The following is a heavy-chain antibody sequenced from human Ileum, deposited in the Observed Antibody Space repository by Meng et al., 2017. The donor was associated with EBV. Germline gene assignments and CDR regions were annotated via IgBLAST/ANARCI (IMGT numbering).Heavy chain of an antibody. J-gene: IGHJ4*02. CDR2: ISTFSVKM. CDR3: ASYGDEVDY. Sequence: QVKLVGSGGEVKEPGGSVEVSCMTSGDPFMNKGFSCVRQAPGPGLEWMGWISTFSVKMNYAQKLPGRLTVATDLTTNTADMELINLRTDETAVYYGASYGDEVDYWGQGTLVTVSS. CDR1: GDPFMNKG. V-gene: IGHV1-18*01. D-gene: IGHD4-17*01.